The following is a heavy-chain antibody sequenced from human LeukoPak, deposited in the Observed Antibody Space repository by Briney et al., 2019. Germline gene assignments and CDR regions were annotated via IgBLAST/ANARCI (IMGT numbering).Heavy chain of an antibody. J-gene: IGHJ4*02. CDR3: ARTSGRGSVDPGTSGYVDS. Sequence: PSETLSLTCTVSGGSISSSGYYWEWIRQPPGKGLEWIGSVYYSGNTYYKSSLESRVTISVDASNNRFSLKLNSVTAADTGTYYCARTSGRGSVDPGTSGYVDSWGQGSLVTVSS. CDR1: GGSISSSGYY. D-gene: IGHD3-22*01. CDR2: VYYSGNT. V-gene: IGHV4-39*01.